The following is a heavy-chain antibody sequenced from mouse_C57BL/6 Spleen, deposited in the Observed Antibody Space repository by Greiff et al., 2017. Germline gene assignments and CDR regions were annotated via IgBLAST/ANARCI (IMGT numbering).Heavy chain of an antibody. D-gene: IGHD1-3*01. CDR2: INYDGSST. J-gene: IGHJ2*01. V-gene: IGHV5-16*01. CDR3: ARESKGVWYFDY. Sequence: EVHLVESEGGLVQPGSSMKLSCTASGFTFSDYYMAWVRQVPEKGLEWVANINYDGSSTYYLDSLKSRFIISRDNAKNILYLQMSSLKSEDTATYYCARESKGVWYFDYWGQGTTLTVSS. CDR1: GFTFSDYY.